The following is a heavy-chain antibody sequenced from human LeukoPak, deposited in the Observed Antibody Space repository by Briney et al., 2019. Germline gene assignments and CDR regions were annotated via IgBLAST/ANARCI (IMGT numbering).Heavy chain of an antibody. Sequence: SETLFICCSVSAGSSISYYWSWIRQPPGRGLEWIGYIYYSGSTKYNPSLKSRVTILLDTSKKQFSLRLSSVTAADTAVYYCAMYNSLNAFDIWGQGTTVTVSS. CDR3: AMYNSLNAFDI. J-gene: IGHJ3*02. V-gene: IGHV4-59*08. CDR2: IYYSGST. D-gene: IGHD1-14*01. CDR1: AGSSISYY.